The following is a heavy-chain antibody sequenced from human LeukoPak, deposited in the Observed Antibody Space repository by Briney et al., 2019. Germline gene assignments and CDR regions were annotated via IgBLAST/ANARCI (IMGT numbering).Heavy chain of an antibody. Sequence: PGGSLRLSCAASGFTFDDYGMSWVRQAPGKGLEWVSGINWNGGSTGYADSVKGRFTISRDNAKDTLYLQMSSLRDEDTAVYYCVSDLCGGDDQWGRGTLVTVSS. CDR1: GFTFDDYG. CDR3: VSDLCGGDDQ. CDR2: INWNGGST. V-gene: IGHV3-20*04. J-gene: IGHJ5*02. D-gene: IGHD3-3*01.